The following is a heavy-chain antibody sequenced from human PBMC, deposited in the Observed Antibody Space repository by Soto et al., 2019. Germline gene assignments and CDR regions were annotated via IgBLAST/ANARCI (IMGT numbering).Heavy chain of an antibody. D-gene: IGHD3-16*01. CDR2: IYYSGST. CDR3: ERTGFSHALKYTDV. Sequence: SETLSLTCTVSGGSISSSSYYWGWIRQPPGKGLEWIGSIYYSGSTYYNPSLKSRVTISVDTSKNQFSLKLSSVTAADTAVYSCERTGFSHALKYTDVWGKGIMVTGSS. CDR1: GGSISSSSYY. J-gene: IGHJ6*03. V-gene: IGHV4-39*01.